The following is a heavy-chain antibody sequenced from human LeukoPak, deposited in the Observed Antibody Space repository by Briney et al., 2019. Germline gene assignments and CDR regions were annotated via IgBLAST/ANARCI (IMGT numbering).Heavy chain of an antibody. CDR1: GYTLTELS. CDR3: ARVTYYYGSGREDEFDY. D-gene: IGHD3-10*01. V-gene: IGHV1-24*01. J-gene: IGHJ4*02. CDR2: ISFHDGDT. Sequence: ASVKVSCKVSGYTLTELSMHWVRQAPGKGLEWMGWISFHDGDTLFAQKFQDRLTLTTDTSTSTVYMELRSLTSDDAAVYYCARVTYYYGSGREDEFDYWGQGTLVTVSS.